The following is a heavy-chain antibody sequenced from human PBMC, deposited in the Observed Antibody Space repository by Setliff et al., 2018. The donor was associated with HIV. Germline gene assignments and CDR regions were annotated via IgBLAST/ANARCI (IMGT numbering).Heavy chain of an antibody. D-gene: IGHD6-6*01. CDR2: ISHTGTT. V-gene: IGHV4-34*01. CDR1: GGPFNVHK. Sequence: SETLSLTCAVYGGPFNVHKGTWVSQPPGKGLEWVGDISHTGTTNYNPSLESVLTISVDASRKKISLNIRSGTAAETAVYFCARGQFVSPGPPTHYMDVWGKGTSVTVSS. J-gene: IGHJ6*03. CDR3: ARGQFVSPGPPTHYMDV.